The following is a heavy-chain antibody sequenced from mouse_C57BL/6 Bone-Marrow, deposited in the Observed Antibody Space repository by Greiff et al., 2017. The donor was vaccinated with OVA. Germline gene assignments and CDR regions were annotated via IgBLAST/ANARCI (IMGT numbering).Heavy chain of an antibody. CDR1: GYTFTSYC. CDR2: IYPGSGCT. J-gene: IGHJ4*01. Sequence: QVQLQQPGAELVKPGASVKLSCKASGYTFTSYCMTWVKQTPGQGLEWIGAIYPGSGCTNYNEKFKSKATLTVDTSSSTAYMQLSSLTSEDSAVYYGASSNGADYAMDYWGQGTSVTVSA. CDR3: ASSNGADYAMDY. V-gene: IGHV1-55*01.